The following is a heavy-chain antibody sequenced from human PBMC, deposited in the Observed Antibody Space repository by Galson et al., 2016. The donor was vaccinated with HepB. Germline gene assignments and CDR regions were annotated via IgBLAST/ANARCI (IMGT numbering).Heavy chain of an antibody. J-gene: IGHJ4*02. Sequence: LRLSCAASGFPFNAHWMNWVRQAPGKGLEWVANIRGDGIVSYYAESVRGRFTISRDNAKNSLYLQMNGLRVDETAVYYCSREMTGSYFDWGQGTLVTVSS. CDR3: SREMTGSYFD. CDR2: IRGDGIVS. V-gene: IGHV3-7*01. D-gene: IGHD3-10*01. CDR1: GFPFNAHW.